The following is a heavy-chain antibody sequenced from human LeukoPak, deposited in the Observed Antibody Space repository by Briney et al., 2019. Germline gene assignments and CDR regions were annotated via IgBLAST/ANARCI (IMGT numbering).Heavy chain of an antibody. V-gene: IGHV4-31*03. CDR1: GGSISSGGYY. Sequence: PSETLSLTCTVCGGSISSGGYYWSWIRQHPGKGLEWIGYIYYSGSTYYNPSLKSRVTISVDTSKNQFSLKLSSVTAADTAVYYCAAYDSSGYYYGGNFDYWGQGTLVTVSS. J-gene: IGHJ4*02. CDR2: IYYSGST. D-gene: IGHD3-22*01. CDR3: AAYDSSGYYYGGNFDY.